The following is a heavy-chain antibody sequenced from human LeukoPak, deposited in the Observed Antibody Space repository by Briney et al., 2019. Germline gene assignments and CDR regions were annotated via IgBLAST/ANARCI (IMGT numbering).Heavy chain of an antibody. CDR1: GGSFSGYY. J-gene: IGHJ5*02. CDR2: INHSGST. Sequence: SETLSLTCAVYGGSFSGYYWSWIRQPPGKGLEWIGEINHSGSTNYNPSLKSRVTISVDTSKNQFSLKLSPVTAADTAVYYCARVGASGITIFGVVTSPGWFDPWGQGTLVTVSS. V-gene: IGHV4-34*01. D-gene: IGHD3-3*01. CDR3: ARVGASGITIFGVVTSPGWFDP.